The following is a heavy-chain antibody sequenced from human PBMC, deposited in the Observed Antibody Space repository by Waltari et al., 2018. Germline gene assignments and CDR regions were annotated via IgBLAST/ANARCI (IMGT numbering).Heavy chain of an antibody. CDR2: MNPNSGDT. Sequence: QVLLVQSGAEGMKPGAPVKVSCKASGYTFTNYDIYWVRQAAGPGLEWMGWMNPNSGDTHYATKFQGRVPFTRDTSTSRAFIEMSNLRSDDTAVYYCARARKSFWFDSWGQGTLVAVSS. V-gene: IGHV1-8*01. J-gene: IGHJ5*01. CDR1: GYTFTNYD. CDR3: ARARKSFWFDS.